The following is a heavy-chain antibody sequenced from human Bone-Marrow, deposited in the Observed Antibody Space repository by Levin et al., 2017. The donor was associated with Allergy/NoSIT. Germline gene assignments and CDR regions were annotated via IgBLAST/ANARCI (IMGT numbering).Heavy chain of an antibody. Sequence: GGSLRLSCAASGFTFSSYGMHWVRQAPGKGLEWVAVIWYDGSNKYYADSVKGRFTISRDNSKNTLYLQMNSLRAEDTAVYYCARDLYYYDSSGYYGVSHWGQGTLVTVSS. D-gene: IGHD3-22*01. CDR1: GFTFSSYG. V-gene: IGHV3-33*01. CDR2: IWYDGSNK. CDR3: ARDLYYYDSSGYYGVSH. J-gene: IGHJ4*02.